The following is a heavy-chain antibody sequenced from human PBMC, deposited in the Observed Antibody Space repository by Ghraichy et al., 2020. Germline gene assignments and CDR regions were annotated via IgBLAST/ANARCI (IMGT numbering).Heavy chain of an antibody. CDR2: IYYPGNT. D-gene: IGHD3-10*01. J-gene: IGHJ2*01. Sequence: SETLSLTCTVSGVSISSGDSYWSWIRQPPGKGLEWIGSIYYPGNTYYNPSLESRVTISTDTSKNQFSVRLNSVTAADTAVYYCASRGHAAHHWYFDQWGRGTLVTVSS. CDR3: ASRGHAAHHWYFDQ. V-gene: IGHV4-39*01. CDR1: GVSISSGDSY.